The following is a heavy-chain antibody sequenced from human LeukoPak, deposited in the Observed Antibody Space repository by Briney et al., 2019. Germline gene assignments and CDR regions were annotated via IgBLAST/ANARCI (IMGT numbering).Heavy chain of an antibody. CDR3: ASSLRRGYSYGQFDY. Sequence: GYIYYSGSTYYNPSLKSRVTISVDTSKNQFSLKLSSVTAADTAVYYCASSLRRGYSYGQFDYWGQGTLVTVSS. V-gene: IGHV4-30-4*01. D-gene: IGHD5-18*01. CDR2: IYYSGST. J-gene: IGHJ4*02.